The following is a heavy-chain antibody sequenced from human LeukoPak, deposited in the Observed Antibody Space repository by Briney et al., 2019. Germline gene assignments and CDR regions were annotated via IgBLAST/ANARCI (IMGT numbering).Heavy chain of an antibody. CDR1: GYRFTSYW. D-gene: IGHD3-9*01. Sequence: GESLKISCKGSGYRFTSYWISWVRQMPGKGLEWMGRIDPSDSYTNYSPSFQGHVTISADKSISTAYLQWSSLKAPDTAMYFCAKPMTGAPDALDIWGQGTMVTVSS. V-gene: IGHV5-10-1*01. CDR2: IDPSDSYT. CDR3: AKPMTGAPDALDI. J-gene: IGHJ3*02.